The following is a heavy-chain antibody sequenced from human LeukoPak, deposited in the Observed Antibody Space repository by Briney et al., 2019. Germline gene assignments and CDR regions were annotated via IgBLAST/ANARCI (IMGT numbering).Heavy chain of an antibody. Sequence: SETLSLTCAVYGGSFSGYYWSWIRQPPGKGLEWIGEINHSGSTNCNPSLKSRVTISVDTSKNQFSLKLSSVTAADTAVYYCARLKTGYTYDYWGQGTLVTVSS. CDR3: ARLKTGYTYDY. J-gene: IGHJ4*02. V-gene: IGHV4-34*01. CDR2: INHSGST. D-gene: IGHD6-13*01. CDR1: GGSFSGYY.